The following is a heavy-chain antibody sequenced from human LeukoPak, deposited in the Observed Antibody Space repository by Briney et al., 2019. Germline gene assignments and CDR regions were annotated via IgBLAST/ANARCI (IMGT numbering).Heavy chain of an antibody. CDR3: AQTGTTGSATFDY. J-gene: IGHJ4*02. D-gene: IGHD1-1*01. CDR1: GGSISSYY. Sequence: PSETLSLTCTVSGGSISSYYWSWIRQPPGKGLEWIGYIYYSGSTNYNPSLKSRVTISVDTSKNQFSLKLSSVTAADTAVYYCAQTGTTGSATFDYWGQGTLVTVSS. CDR2: IYYSGST. V-gene: IGHV4-59*01.